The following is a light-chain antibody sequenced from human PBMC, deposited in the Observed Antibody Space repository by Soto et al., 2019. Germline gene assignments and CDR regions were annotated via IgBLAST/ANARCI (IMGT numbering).Light chain of an antibody. CDR3: QQSGSSPT. J-gene: IGKJ4*01. Sequence: EIVLTQSPATMSLSPGERSTLACGASQSVSSAYVAWYQQKPGLAPRLLIYDESSRATGISDRFSGSGSGTDFTLTISRLEPEDFAVYYCQQSGSSPTFGGGTKVEIK. CDR2: DES. CDR1: QSVSSAY. V-gene: IGKV3D-20*01.